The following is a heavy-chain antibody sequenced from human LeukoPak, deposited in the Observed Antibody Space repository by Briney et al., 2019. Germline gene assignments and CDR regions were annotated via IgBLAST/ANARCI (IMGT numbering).Heavy chain of an antibody. Sequence: GGSLRLSCAASGFTFSSYAMHWVRQAPGKGLEWVSSVDGGGGGTYYADSVKGRFTISRDNSKDTLYLQMNGLRAEDTAVYFCAKQSAGSAAWYSLHYDFWGQGTLVTVSS. J-gene: IGHJ4*02. CDR1: GFTFSSYA. CDR3: AKQSAGSAAWYSLHYDF. D-gene: IGHD6-13*01. V-gene: IGHV3-23*01. CDR2: VDGGGGGT.